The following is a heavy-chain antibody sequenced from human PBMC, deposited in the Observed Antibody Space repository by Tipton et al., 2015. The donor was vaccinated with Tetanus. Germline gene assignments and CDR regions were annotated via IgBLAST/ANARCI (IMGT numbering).Heavy chain of an antibody. CDR3: LPYSSSPGDY. D-gene: IGHD6-6*01. J-gene: IGHJ4*02. CDR2: FSATGGYK. Sequence: GSLRLSCAASGFTFSSYTMNWVRQPPGKGLEWVSSFSATGGYKYYADSVKGRFTISRDNAKNSLYLQMNSLTDEDTAVYYCLPYSSSPGDYWGQGTLVTVSS. V-gene: IGHV3-21*01. CDR1: GFTFSSYT.